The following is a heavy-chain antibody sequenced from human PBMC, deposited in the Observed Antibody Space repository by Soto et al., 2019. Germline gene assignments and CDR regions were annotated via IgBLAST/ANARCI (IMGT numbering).Heavy chain of an antibody. CDR2: XXXIFGIA. Sequence: QVQLVQSGAEVKKPGSSVKVSCKASGGTFSRYSITWVRXXXXXXXXXXXXXXXIFGIASYAQKFQGRVTITADESTXXAYXXXXXXXSXXTXXXXXXXXXXXXEAGLVPXAIDGMDVWGQGTTVTVSS. J-gene: IGHJ6*02. CDR1: GGTFSRYS. D-gene: IGHD2-2*01. V-gene: IGHV1-69*02. CDR3: XXXXXXXEAGLVPXAIDGMDV.